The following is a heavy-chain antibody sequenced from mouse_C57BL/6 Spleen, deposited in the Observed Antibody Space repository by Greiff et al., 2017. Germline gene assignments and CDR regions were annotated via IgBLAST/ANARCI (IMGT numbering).Heavy chain of an antibody. Sequence: VQLKESGPGLVKPSQSLSLTCSVTGYSITSGYYWNWIRQFPGNKLEWMGYISYDGSNNYNPSLKNRISITRDTSKNQFFLKLNSVTTEDTATYYCARGRAFDYWGQGTTLTVSS. CDR3: ARGRAFDY. V-gene: IGHV3-6*01. J-gene: IGHJ2*01. CDR2: ISYDGSN. CDR1: GYSITSGYY.